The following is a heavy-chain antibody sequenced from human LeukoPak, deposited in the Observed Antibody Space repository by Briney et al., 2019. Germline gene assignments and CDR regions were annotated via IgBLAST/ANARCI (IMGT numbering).Heavy chain of an antibody. CDR2: IWHDGSNK. V-gene: IGHV3-33*01. J-gene: IGHJ4*02. CDR1: GFTFNSYA. CDR3: ARDTSGFDY. Sequence: GGSLRLSCAASGFTFNSYAMHWVRQAPGKGLEWVAVIWHDGSNKYYADSVKGRFTISRDNSKNTLYLQMNSLRAEDAAEYYCARDTSGFDYWGQGTLVTVSS. D-gene: IGHD3-10*01.